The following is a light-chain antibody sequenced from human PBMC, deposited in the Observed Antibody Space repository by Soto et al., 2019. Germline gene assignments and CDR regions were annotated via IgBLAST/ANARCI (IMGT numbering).Light chain of an antibody. CDR3: EQDYRYPLT. CDR2: AAS. CDR1: QGISDD. V-gene: IGKV1-6*01. Sequence: AIQMTQSPSSLSASVGDSVTITCRASQGISDDLGWYQQKPGQAPKLLIYAASSLESGVPSRFTGGGSGTVFSLTISSLQPEDFATYYCEQDYRYPLTFGGGTKVEIK. J-gene: IGKJ4*01.